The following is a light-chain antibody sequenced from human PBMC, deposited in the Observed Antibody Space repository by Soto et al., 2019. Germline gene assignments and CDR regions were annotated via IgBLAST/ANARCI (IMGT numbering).Light chain of an antibody. CDR3: SSYTSSSTHYV. V-gene: IGLV2-14*01. Sequence: QSVLTQPASVSGSPGQSITTSCTGTSSDVGGYNYVSWYQQHPGKAPKLMIYEVSKRPSGVSNRFSGSKSGNTASLTISGLQAEDEADYYCSSYTSSSTHYVFGTGTKVTVL. CDR1: SSDVGGYNY. CDR2: EVS. J-gene: IGLJ1*01.